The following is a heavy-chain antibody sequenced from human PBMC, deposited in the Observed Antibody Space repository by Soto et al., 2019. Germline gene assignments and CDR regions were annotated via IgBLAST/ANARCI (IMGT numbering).Heavy chain of an antibody. Sequence: QVQLVESGGGVVQPGGSLRLSCAASGSTFSNYGMHWVRQAPGKGLEWVAVVWYDGTTKFYPDSVKGRFTISRDNSNNALYLQMISLRAEDTAVYYCATVYNYYGSVFWGPGTLVTVSS. V-gene: IGHV3-33*01. CDR1: GSTFSNYG. D-gene: IGHD3-10*01. J-gene: IGHJ4*02. CDR2: VWYDGTTK. CDR3: ATVYNYYGSVF.